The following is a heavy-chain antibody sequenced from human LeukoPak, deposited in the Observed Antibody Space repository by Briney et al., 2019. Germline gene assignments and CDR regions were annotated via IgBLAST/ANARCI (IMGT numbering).Heavy chain of an antibody. V-gene: IGHV4-34*01. CDR3: ARYSGSYAPNYYYYYMDV. J-gene: IGHJ6*03. D-gene: IGHD1-26*01. CDR1: GGSFSGYY. Sequence: SETLSLTCAVYGGSFSGYYWSWIRQPPGKGLEWIGEINHSGSTNYNPSLKSRVTISVDTSKNQFSLKLSSVTAADTAVYYCARYSGSYAPNYYYYYMDVWGKGTTVTISS. CDR2: INHSGST.